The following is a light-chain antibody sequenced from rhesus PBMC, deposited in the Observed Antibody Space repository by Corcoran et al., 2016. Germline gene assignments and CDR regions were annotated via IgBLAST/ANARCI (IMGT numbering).Light chain of an antibody. V-gene: IGKV2-65*01. J-gene: IGKJ2*01. Sequence: DVVMTQSPLSLPITPGQPASISCRSSQSLVHSNGNTYLSWYQQKPGQPPSRLIYQVANRDSGVPDRFSGSGAGTDFTLQISRVEAEDVGVYYCGQGTNVPYSFGQGTKVEIK. CDR1: QSLVHSNGNTY. CDR3: GQGTNVPYS. CDR2: QVA.